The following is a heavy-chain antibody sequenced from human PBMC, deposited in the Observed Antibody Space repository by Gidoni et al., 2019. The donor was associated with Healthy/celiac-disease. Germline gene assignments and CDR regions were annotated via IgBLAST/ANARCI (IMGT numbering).Heavy chain of an antibody. D-gene: IGHD6-6*01. J-gene: IGHJ6*02. CDR2: ISWNSGSI. CDR1: VSTVEDYA. V-gene: IGHV3-9*01. Sequence: VQPVESAGGLVQPGRCLRLSCAASVSTVEDYAMPWVRQDSGKGREGVSGISWNSGSIGYADSGKGRITITRDNAKNSLYLQMNSLRAEDTAVYYCAKDLSFGSKQVGSSDGMDVWGQGTTVTVSS. CDR3: AKDLSFGSKQVGSSDGMDV.